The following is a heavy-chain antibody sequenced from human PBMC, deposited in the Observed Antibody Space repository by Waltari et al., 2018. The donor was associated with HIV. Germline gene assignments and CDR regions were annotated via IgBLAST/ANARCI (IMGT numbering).Heavy chain of an antibody. CDR1: GYSFKDYW. CDR3: ARHFRGSIDY. CDR2: IYPGASDV. Sequence: EVQLVQSGAEVKKPGESLRISCKGSGYSFKDYWIGWVRQMPGKGLEWMGIIYPGASDVRYSPSFQGQVIFSVDRSINTAHLQWSSLKVSDTAMYYCARHFRGSIDYWGQGTPVTVSS. V-gene: IGHV5-51*01. D-gene: IGHD3-10*01. J-gene: IGHJ4*02.